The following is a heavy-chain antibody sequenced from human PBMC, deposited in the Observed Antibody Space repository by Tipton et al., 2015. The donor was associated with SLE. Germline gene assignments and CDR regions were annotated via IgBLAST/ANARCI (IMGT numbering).Heavy chain of an antibody. D-gene: IGHD3-3*01. CDR1: GDSISGHY. CDR3: ARLDTIFGVLN. J-gene: IGHJ4*02. Sequence: LRLSCTVSGDSISGHYRSWIRQPPGKGLEWIGSIYYMGTTYYNPSPKGRITISADTSKNQFSLKLTSVTAADTAVYYCARLDTIFGVLNWGQGTLVTVSS. V-gene: IGHV4-59*11. CDR2: IYYMGTT.